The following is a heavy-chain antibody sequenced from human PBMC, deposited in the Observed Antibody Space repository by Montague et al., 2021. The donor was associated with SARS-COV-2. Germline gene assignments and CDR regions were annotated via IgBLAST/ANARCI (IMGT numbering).Heavy chain of an antibody. CDR1: GDSISNYY. CDR3: ARLPYILPGYAYFDF. D-gene: IGHD3-9*01. V-gene: IGHV4-59*12. Sequence: SETLSLTCTVSGDSISNYYWSWIRLPPGKGLGWLGFIYYSCSTNSNPSLKSRVTISVDTSKNQFSLTLSSVTAADTAGYYCARLPYILPGYAYFDFWGQGSLVIVSS. J-gene: IGHJ4*02. CDR2: IYYSCST.